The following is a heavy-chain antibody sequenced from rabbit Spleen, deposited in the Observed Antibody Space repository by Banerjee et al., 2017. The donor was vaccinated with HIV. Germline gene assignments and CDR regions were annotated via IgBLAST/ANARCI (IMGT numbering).Heavy chain of an antibody. CDR1: GFSASSNYY. V-gene: IGHV1S40*01. Sequence: QSLEESGGDLVKPGASLTLTCTASGFSASSNYYMCWVRQAPGKGLGWIGCIYTSSGSTWYASWAKGRFTISKTSSTTVTLQMTSLTAADTATYFCARDTASSFSSYGMDLWGQGTLVTVS. CDR3: ARDTASSFSSYGMDL. CDR2: IYTSSGST. J-gene: IGHJ6*01. D-gene: IGHD6-1*01.